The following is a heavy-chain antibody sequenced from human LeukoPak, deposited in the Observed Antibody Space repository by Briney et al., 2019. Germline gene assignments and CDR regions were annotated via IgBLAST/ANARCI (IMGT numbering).Heavy chain of an antibody. V-gene: IGHV1-69*04. J-gene: IGHJ6*01. CDR3: ARVLSGSYYSGMDV. D-gene: IGHD3-10*01. CDR1: GGTFSSYA. Sequence: SVKVSCKASGGTFSSYAISWVRQAPGQGLEWMGRIIPILGIANYAQKFQGKVTITADKSTSTAYMELSSLRSEDTAVYYCARVLSGSYYSGMDVWGQGTTVTVSS. CDR2: IIPILGIA.